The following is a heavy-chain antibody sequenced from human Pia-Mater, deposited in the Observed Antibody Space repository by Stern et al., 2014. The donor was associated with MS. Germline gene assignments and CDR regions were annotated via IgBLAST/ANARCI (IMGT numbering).Heavy chain of an antibody. Sequence: QLQLQESGPGLVKPSDTLSLTCDVSGYSIFSSNLWGWIRQPPGKGLEWXGYIDYTGSTHFNSSLRGRATMSLDTSKNQFSLKMTSVTAVDTAVYYCVRHPSSDWSFIDFWGQGILVTVSS. D-gene: IGHD3-9*01. CDR3: VRHPSSDWSFIDF. CDR2: IDYTGST. V-gene: IGHV4-28*01. J-gene: IGHJ4*02. CDR1: GYSIFSSNL.